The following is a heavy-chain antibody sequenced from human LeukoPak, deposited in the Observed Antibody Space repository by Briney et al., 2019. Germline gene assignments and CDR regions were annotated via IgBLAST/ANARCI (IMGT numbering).Heavy chain of an antibody. Sequence: ASVKVSCKASGYIFSDYYMHWVRQAPGQGLECMGRINPNSGDTNYAQKFQGRVTMTRDTSISTAYMELSRLRSDDTAVYYCARGAKLYTGSYYNYYYYYAMDVWGQGTTVTVSS. CDR3: ARGAKLYTGSYYNYYYYYAMDV. CDR1: GYIFSDYY. V-gene: IGHV1-2*06. D-gene: IGHD3-10*01. J-gene: IGHJ6*02. CDR2: INPNSGDT.